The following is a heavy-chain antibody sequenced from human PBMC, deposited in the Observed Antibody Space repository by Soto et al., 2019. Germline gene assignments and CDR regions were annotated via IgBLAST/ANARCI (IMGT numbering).Heavy chain of an antibody. D-gene: IGHD6-13*01. CDR3: AIENMAAAENFVWFAP. CDR1: GYTFTSYY. V-gene: IGHV1-46*03. CDR2: INPSGGST. J-gene: IGHJ5*02. Sequence: VKVSCKASGYTFTSYYMHWVRQAPGQGLEWMGIINPSGGSTRYAQKFQGRVTMNRDTSTRTVYMELSSLRSEDTAVYYCAIENMAAAENFVWFAPWGQGTLVTVS.